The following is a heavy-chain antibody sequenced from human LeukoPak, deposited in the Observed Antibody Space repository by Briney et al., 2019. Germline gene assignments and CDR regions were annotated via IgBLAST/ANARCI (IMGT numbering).Heavy chain of an antibody. Sequence: ASVKVSCKAFGYSFTTYGISWVRQAPGQGLEWMGWISTFEGNTNYAQRFQGRVTMTTDTSTTTAYMELRSLRSDDTAVYYCAKVAPIGDFDFWGQGTQVTVSP. CDR2: ISTFEGNT. J-gene: IGHJ4*02. CDR3: AKVAPIGDFDF. V-gene: IGHV1-18*01. CDR1: GYSFTTYG. D-gene: IGHD2-8*01.